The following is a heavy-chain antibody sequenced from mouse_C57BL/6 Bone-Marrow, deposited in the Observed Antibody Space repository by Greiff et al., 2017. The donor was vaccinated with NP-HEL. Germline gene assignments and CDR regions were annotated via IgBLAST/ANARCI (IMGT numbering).Heavy chain of an antibody. V-gene: IGHV1-56*01. CDR2: IFPGSGST. CDR3: APVPHYYGSSSWFAY. CDR1: GYTFTSHW. J-gene: IGHJ3*01. D-gene: IGHD1-1*01. Sequence: VQLQQSGPELVRPGASVKISCKAPGYTFTSHWMQWVRQRPGQGLEWIGEIFPGSGSTYYNEKFKGKATLTVDTSSSTAYMQLSSLTSEDSAVYYCAPVPHYYGSSSWFAYWGQGTLVTVSA.